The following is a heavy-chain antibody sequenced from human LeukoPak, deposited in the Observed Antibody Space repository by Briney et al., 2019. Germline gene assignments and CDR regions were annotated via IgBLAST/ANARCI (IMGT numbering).Heavy chain of an antibody. CDR3: AKDSLIFGVDSNLDY. CDR2: IRYDGSNK. D-gene: IGHD3-3*01. V-gene: IGHV3-30*02. Sequence: GGSLRLSCVASRFTFTGFAMHWVRQAPGKGLEWVAFIRYDGSNKYYADSVKGRFTISRDNSKNTLYLQMNSLRAEDTAVYYCAKDSLIFGVDSNLDYWGQGTLVTVSS. CDR1: RFTFTGFA. J-gene: IGHJ4*02.